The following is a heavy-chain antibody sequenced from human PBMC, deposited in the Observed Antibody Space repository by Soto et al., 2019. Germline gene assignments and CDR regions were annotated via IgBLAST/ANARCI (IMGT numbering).Heavy chain of an antibody. D-gene: IGHD4-17*01. CDR3: ARAVGTTVTGLWHFDS. J-gene: IGHJ4*02. V-gene: IGHV3-33*01. CDR1: GFTFNTYS. Sequence: QVQLEESGGVVVQPGRSLRLSCEASGFTFNTYSMHWVRQPPGKGLEWLAAIWDDGTKKYYADSVKGRFIISRDTSKKTLHLEMNSLRAEDTAVYYCARAVGTTVTGLWHFDSGGQGPLVTVSS. CDR2: IWDDGTKK.